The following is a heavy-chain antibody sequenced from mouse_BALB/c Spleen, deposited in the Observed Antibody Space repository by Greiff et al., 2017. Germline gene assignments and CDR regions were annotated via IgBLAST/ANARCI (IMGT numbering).Heavy chain of an antibody. J-gene: IGHJ2*01. CDR1: GFSLTSYD. Sequence: QVQLQQSGPGLVAPSQSLSITCTVSGFSLTSYDISWIRQPPGKGLEWLGVIWTGGGTNYNSAFMSRLSISKDNSKSQVFLKMNSLQTDDTAIYYCVRDPGSGYVGFDYWGQGTTLTVSS. CDR2: IWTGGGT. V-gene: IGHV2-9-2*01. D-gene: IGHD3-1*01. CDR3: VRDPGSGYVGFDY.